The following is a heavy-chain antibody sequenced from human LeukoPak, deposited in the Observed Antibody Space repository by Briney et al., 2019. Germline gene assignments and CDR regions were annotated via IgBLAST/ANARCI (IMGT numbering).Heavy chain of an antibody. V-gene: IGHV4-39*01. CDR1: GGSISSSNYY. J-gene: IGHJ6*03. Sequence: SETLSLTCTVSGGSISSSNYYWGWIRQPPGKGLEWIGNIYYSGNTYYNSSLKSRVTISVDTSKNQFSLKLSSVTAADTAVYYCARVGVKGAITYYYYMDVWGKGTTVIVSS. CDR2: IYYSGNT. D-gene: IGHD1-26*01. CDR3: ARVGVKGAITYYYYMDV.